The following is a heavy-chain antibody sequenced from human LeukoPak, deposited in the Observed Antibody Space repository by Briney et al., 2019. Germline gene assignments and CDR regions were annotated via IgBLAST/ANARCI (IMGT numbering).Heavy chain of an antibody. Sequence: SETLSLTCSLSAGSISTSYWSWIRQPPGKGLEWIGYIYYSGSTYYHPSLKSLVTISVDASKNQFPLKVTSGTAADTAVYYFARRIAATSHFDPWGRGALVTVSS. CDR3: ARRIAATSHFDP. CDR1: AGSISTSY. J-gene: IGHJ5*02. D-gene: IGHD6-13*01. CDR2: IYYSGST. V-gene: IGHV4-59*01.